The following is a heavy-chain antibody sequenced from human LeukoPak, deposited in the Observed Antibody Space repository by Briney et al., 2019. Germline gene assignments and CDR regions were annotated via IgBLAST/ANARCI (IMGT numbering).Heavy chain of an antibody. Sequence: GGSLRLSCAASGFTFSDYYMNWIRQAPGKGLEWVSAISGSGGSTYYADSVKGRFTISRDNSKNTLYLQMNSLRAEDTAVYYCAKPDYGGNRNSYYYYYYMDVWGKGTTVTISS. CDR1: GFTFSDYY. J-gene: IGHJ6*03. CDR3: AKPDYGGNRNSYYYYYYMDV. V-gene: IGHV3-23*01. D-gene: IGHD4-23*01. CDR2: ISGSGGST.